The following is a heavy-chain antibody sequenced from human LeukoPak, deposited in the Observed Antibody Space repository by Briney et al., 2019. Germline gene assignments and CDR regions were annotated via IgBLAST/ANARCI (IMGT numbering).Heavy chain of an antibody. CDR2: INTSGST. D-gene: IGHD1-26*01. V-gene: IGHV4-4*07. Sequence: SETLSLTCTVSGNSISSYYWSWIRQPAGKGLEWIGRINTSGSTNYNPSLKSRVTMSIDTSKNQFSLKLSSVTATDTAVYYCARAAHSGSLAPFDYWGQGTLVTVSS. J-gene: IGHJ4*02. CDR3: ARAAHSGSLAPFDY. CDR1: GNSISSYY.